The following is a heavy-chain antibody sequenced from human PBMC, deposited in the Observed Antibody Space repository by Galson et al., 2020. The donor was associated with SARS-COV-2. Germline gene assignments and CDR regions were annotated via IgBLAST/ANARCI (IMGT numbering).Heavy chain of an antibody. CDR3: ATEGLRRIEGADDALDV. CDR1: GYTLSELM. V-gene: IGHV1-24*01. J-gene: IGHJ3*01. D-gene: IGHD1-26*01. CDR2: FDPQHRKT. Sequence: ASVKVSCKVSGYTLSELMLHWVRQAPGKGLEWMGKFDPQHRKTIYAQNFQDRATMTEDTFIDTVYMELSSLTSEDTAVYYCATEGLRRIEGADDALDVWGQGTMVSVSS.